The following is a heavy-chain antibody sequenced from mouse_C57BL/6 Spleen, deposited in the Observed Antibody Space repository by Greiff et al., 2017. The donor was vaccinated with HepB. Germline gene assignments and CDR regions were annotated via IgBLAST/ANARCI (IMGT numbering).Heavy chain of an antibody. CDR2: IYPGDGDT. V-gene: IGHV1-80*01. Sequence: QVQLKESGAELVKPGASVKISCKASGYAFSSYWMNWVKQRPGKGLEWIGQIYPGDGDTNYNGKFKGKATLTADKSSSTAYMQLSSLTSEDSAVYFCAREEKNIYGSSYFDYWGQGTTLTVSS. D-gene: IGHD1-1*01. CDR1: GYAFSSYW. CDR3: AREEKNIYGSSYFDY. J-gene: IGHJ2*01.